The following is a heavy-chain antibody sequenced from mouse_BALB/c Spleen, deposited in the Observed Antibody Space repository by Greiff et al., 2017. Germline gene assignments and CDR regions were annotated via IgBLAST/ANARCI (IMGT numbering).Heavy chain of an antibody. Sequence: EVHLVESGGGLVQPGGSRKLSCAASGFTFSSFGMHWVRQAPEKGLEWVAYISSGSSTIYYADTVKGRFTISRDNPKNTLFLQMTSLRSEDTAMYYCARSGGNYPNYAMDYWGQGTSVTVSS. CDR2: ISSGSSTI. CDR1: GFTFSSFG. V-gene: IGHV5-17*02. J-gene: IGHJ4*01. CDR3: ARSGGNYPNYAMDY. D-gene: IGHD2-1*01.